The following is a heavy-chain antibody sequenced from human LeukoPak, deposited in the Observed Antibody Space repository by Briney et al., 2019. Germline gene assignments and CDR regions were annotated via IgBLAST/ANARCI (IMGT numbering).Heavy chain of an antibody. J-gene: IGHJ4*02. CDR2: IWSDASNT. Sequence: PGGSLTLSCQTSGFTFSHYGMHWVRQAPAAGLEWVAVIWSDASNTYYADSVKGRFTISRDNSRNTLYLQMSSLRAEDTAVYYCAKDAERGFDYSNSLNYWGQGTLVTVSS. CDR1: GFTFSHYG. D-gene: IGHD4-11*01. V-gene: IGHV3-33*06. CDR3: AKDAERGFDYSNSLNY.